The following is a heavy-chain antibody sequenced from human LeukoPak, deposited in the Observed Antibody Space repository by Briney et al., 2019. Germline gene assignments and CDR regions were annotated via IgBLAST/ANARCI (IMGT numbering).Heavy chain of an antibody. CDR2: IIPIFGTA. CDR3: ASGSGRNLFDY. V-gene: IGHV1-69*05. D-gene: IGHD6-19*01. Sequence: ASVKVSCKASGGTFSSYAISWVRQAPGQGLEWMGRIIPIFGTANYAQKFQGRVTITTDESTSTAYMELSSLRSEDTAVYYYASGSGRNLFDYWGQGTLVTVSS. J-gene: IGHJ4*02. CDR1: GGTFSSYA.